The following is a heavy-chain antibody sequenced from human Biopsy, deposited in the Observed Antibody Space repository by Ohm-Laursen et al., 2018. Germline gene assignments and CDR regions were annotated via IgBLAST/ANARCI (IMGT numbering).Heavy chain of an antibody. J-gene: IGHJ6*02. CDR1: GFTFNNYG. Sequence: SLRLSCAASGFTFNNYGMQWVRQAPGKGLEWVAFIFYDGSNTYYADSVKGRFTISRDNSRDTLYLQMSSLRAEDTAVYYCAKDRYNYTSIGGFSMDVWGQGTTVTVSS. CDR2: IFYDGSNT. V-gene: IGHV3-30*18. D-gene: IGHD5-18*01. CDR3: AKDRYNYTSIGGFSMDV.